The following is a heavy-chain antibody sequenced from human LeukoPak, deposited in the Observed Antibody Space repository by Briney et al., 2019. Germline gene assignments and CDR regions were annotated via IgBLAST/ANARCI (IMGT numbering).Heavy chain of an antibody. CDR2: INPNSGDT. J-gene: IGHJ5*02. Sequence: GASVKVSCKASGFTFTGYYLHWVRQAPGQGLEWMGCINPNSGDTNYAQNFLGRVTMTRDTSISTAYMELSRLTSDDTAVYYCARSVNRWFDPWGQGTLVTVSS. V-gene: IGHV1-2*02. CDR3: ARSVNRWFDP. D-gene: IGHD2/OR15-2a*01. CDR1: GFTFTGYY.